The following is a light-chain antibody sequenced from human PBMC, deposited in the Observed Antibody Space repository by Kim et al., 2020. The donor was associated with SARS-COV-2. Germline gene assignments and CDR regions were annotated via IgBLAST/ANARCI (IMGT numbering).Light chain of an antibody. CDR1: QSVSSY. CDR3: QQRSNWPT. CDR2: DAS. V-gene: IGKV3-11*01. J-gene: IGKJ4*01. Sequence: SLSQGERATLSCRASQSVSSYLAWYQQKPGQAPRLLIYDASNRATGIPARFSGSGSGTDFTLTISSLEPEDFAVYYCQQRSNWPTFGGGTKVDIK.